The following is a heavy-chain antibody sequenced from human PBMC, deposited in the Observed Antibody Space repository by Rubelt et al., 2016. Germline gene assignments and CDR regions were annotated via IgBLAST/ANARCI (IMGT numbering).Heavy chain of an antibody. Sequence: QVQLVQSGAEVKKPGSSVKVSCKASGGTFSSYAISWVRQAPGQGLEWMGRIIPILGIANYAQKFQGRVTITADKSTSTAYMELSSLRSEDTAVYYCARAQRIRLLMVYAPTVDYWGQGTVVTVSS. V-gene: IGHV1-69*04. J-gene: IGHJ4*02. D-gene: IGHD2-8*01. CDR3: ARAQRIRLLMVYAPTVDY. CDR1: GGTFSSYA. CDR2: IIPILGIA.